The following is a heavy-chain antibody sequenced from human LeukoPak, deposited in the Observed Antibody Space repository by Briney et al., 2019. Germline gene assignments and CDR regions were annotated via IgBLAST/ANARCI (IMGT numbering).Heavy chain of an antibody. CDR1: GYTFTAYY. V-gene: IGHV1-2*06. J-gene: IGHJ4*02. CDR2: INPNSGGT. Sequence: GASVKVSCKASGYTFTAYYIHWVRQAPGRGLEWMGRINPNSGGTNYAQKFQGRVTMTRDTSISTAYMELSRLKSDDTAVYYCASVTYYDSSGYYLGDYWGQGTLVTVSS. CDR3: ASVTYYDSSGYYLGDY. D-gene: IGHD3-22*01.